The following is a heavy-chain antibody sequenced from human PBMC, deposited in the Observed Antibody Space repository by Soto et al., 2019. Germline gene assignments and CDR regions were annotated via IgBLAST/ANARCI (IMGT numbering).Heavy chain of an antibody. D-gene: IGHD2-15*01. CDR3: ARKVAATQDYYYYGMDV. CDR2: IIPIFGTA. J-gene: IGHJ6*02. CDR1: GGTFSSYA. Sequence: AASVKVSCKASGGTFSSYAISWVRQAPGQGLEWMGGIIPIFGTANYAQKFQGRVTITADKSTSTAYMELSSLRSEDTAVYYCARKVAATQDYYYYGMDVWGQGTTVTVSS. V-gene: IGHV1-69*06.